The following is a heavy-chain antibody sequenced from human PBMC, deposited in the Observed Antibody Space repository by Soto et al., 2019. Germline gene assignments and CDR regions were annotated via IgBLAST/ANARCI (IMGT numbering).Heavy chain of an antibody. CDR2: IFYSGTT. CDR1: GGSISSSSYY. CDR3: ARAVRYFVSGSYGPYYSDF. J-gene: IGHJ4*02. V-gene: IGHV4-39*01. D-gene: IGHD3-16*01. Sequence: SETLSLTCSVSGGSISSSSYYWGWIRQPPGKGLEWIGTIFYSGTTYYNPSLKSRITISVDTSNNQFSLRLSSLTAADTAVYYCARAVRYFVSGSYGPYYSDFWGQGTLVTVSS.